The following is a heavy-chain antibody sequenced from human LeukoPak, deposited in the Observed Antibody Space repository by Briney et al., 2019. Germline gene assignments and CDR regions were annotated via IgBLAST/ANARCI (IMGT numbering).Heavy chain of an antibody. Sequence: GESLKISCKGFGYSFTSYWIGWVRQMPGKGLEWMGIIYPGDSDTRYSPSFQGQVTISADKSISTAYLQWSSLKASDTAMYYCATALSSGYGRGYAFDIWGQGTMVTVSS. V-gene: IGHV5-51*01. CDR2: IYPGDSDT. D-gene: IGHD3-22*01. CDR3: ATALSSGYGRGYAFDI. CDR1: GYSFTSYW. J-gene: IGHJ3*02.